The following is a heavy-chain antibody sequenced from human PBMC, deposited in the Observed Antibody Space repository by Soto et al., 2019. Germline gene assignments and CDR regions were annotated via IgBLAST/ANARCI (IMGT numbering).Heavy chain of an antibody. J-gene: IGHJ4*02. Sequence: LETLSLTCTVSGGSISSYYWNWIRQPPGKGLEWIGYIYYSGSTNYNPSLKSRVTISVDTSKNQFSLKLSSVTAADTAVYYCARSITIFGVDFDYWGQGTLVNVSS. V-gene: IGHV4-59*01. CDR3: ARSITIFGVDFDY. CDR2: IYYSGST. D-gene: IGHD3-3*01. CDR1: GGSISSYY.